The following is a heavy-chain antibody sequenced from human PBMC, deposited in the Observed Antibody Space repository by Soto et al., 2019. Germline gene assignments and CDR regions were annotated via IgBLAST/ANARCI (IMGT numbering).Heavy chain of an antibody. J-gene: IGHJ4*02. V-gene: IGHV3-23*01. CDR1: GFTFSSYA. Sequence: PGGSLRLSCAASGFTFSSYAVNWVRQAPGKGLVWVSGISSSGDSTYYADSVKGRFSISRDNSKNTLYLQMNSLRAEDTAVYYCARSGDNYNRLDYWGQGTPVTVSS. CDR3: ARSGDNYNRLDY. D-gene: IGHD1-1*01. CDR2: ISSSGDST.